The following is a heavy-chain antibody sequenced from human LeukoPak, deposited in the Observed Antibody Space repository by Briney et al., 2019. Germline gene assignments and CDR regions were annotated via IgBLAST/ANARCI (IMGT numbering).Heavy chain of an antibody. D-gene: IGHD3-10*01. V-gene: IGHV1-8*01. J-gene: IGHJ4*02. CDR3: ARVLWFGELLNDY. Sequence: ASVKVSCKASGYTFTSYDINWVRQATGQGLEWMGWMNPNSGNTGYAQKFQGRVTMTRNTSISTAHMELSSLRSEDTAVYYCARVLWFGELLNDYWGQGTLVTVSS. CDR1: GYTFTSYD. CDR2: MNPNSGNT.